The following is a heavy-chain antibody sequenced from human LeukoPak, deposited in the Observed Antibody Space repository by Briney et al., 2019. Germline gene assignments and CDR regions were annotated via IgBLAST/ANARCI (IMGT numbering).Heavy chain of an antibody. CDR2: VSYSGTT. CDR3: ARDSYGSGAYYGMDV. Sequence: SETLSLTCTVSGGSISNYYWSLIRQPPGKGLEWIGYVSYSGTTNYNPSLKSRVTISLDASKNQVSLNLTSVSAADTAIYFCARDSYGSGAYYGMDVWGQGTTVTVSS. V-gene: IGHV4-59*01. CDR1: GGSISNYY. D-gene: IGHD3-10*01. J-gene: IGHJ6*02.